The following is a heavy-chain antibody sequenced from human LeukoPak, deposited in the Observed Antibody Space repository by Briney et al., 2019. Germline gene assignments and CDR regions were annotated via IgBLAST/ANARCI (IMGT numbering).Heavy chain of an antibody. V-gene: IGHV1-24*01. CDR3: GCSGGSCSY. J-gene: IGHJ4*02. CDR1: GGTFSSYA. Sequence: ASVKVSCKASGGTFSSYAIRWVRQAPGQGLEWMGGFDPEDGETIYAQKFQGRVTMTEDTSTDTAYMELSSLRSEDTAVYYCGCSGGSCSYWGQGTLVTVSS. D-gene: IGHD2-15*01. CDR2: FDPEDGET.